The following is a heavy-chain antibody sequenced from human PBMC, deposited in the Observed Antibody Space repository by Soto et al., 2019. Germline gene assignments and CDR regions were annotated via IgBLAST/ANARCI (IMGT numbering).Heavy chain of an antibody. CDR3: ATLPSTYDSSGYGQY. CDR2: INHSGST. J-gene: IGHJ4*02. D-gene: IGHD3-22*01. Sequence: PSETLSLTCAVYGGSFSGYYWSWIRQPPGKGLEWIGEINHSGSTNYNPSLKSRVTISVDTSKNQFSLKLSSVTAADTAVYYCATLPSTYDSSGYGQYWGQGTLVTVSS. V-gene: IGHV4-34*01. CDR1: GGSFSGYY.